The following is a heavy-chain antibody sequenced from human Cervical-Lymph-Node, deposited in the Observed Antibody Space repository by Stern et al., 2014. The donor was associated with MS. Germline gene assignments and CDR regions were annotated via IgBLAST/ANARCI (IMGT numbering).Heavy chain of an antibody. CDR3: AREGGNSAEYFQH. D-gene: IGHD4-23*01. Sequence: VQLEESGGGVVQPGRSLRLSCAASGFTFSSSGMHWVRQAPDKGLEWLAIIWFDGSNGYYADSVKGRFTISRDNSKNTLYLQMNSLRAEDTAVYYCAREGGNSAEYFQHWGQGTLVTVSS. J-gene: IGHJ1*01. CDR1: GFTFSSSG. V-gene: IGHV3-33*01. CDR2: IWFDGSNG.